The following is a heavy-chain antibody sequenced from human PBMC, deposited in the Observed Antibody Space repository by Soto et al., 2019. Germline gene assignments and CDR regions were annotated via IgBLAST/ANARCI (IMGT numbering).Heavy chain of an antibody. CDR2: ISYDGSNK. Sequence: PXGSLRLSCVASGFTFSSTAMHWVRQAPGKGLEWVAVISYDGSNKYYADSVKGRFTISRDNSKNTLYLQMNSLRAEDTAVYYCAKDVVVGATTGLGDYYYYYGMDVWGQGTTVTVSS. D-gene: IGHD1-26*01. CDR3: AKDVVVGATTGLGDYYYYYGMDV. V-gene: IGHV3-30*18. J-gene: IGHJ6*02. CDR1: GFTFSSTA.